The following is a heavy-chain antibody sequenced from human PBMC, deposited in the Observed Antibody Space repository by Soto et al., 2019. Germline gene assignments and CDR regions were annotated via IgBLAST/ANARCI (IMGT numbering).Heavy chain of an antibody. CDR3: AKYNPSGSHIDY. CDR1: GFTFINNA. D-gene: IGHD1-26*01. CDR2: LSGNSDDT. V-gene: IGHV3-23*01. Sequence: HPGGSLRLSCAASGFTFINNAMAWVRQTPGKGLEWVSGLSGNSDDTYYADSVKGRFTISRDTSKNTLYLQMISLRAEDTALYYCAKYNPSGSHIDYWGQGTLVTVSS. J-gene: IGHJ4*02.